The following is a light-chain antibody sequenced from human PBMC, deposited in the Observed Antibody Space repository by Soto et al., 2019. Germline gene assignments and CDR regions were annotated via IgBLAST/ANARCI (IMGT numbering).Light chain of an antibody. Sequence: EIVMTQSPATLSVSPGERATLSCRASQSVSSNLAWYQQKPGQAPRLLIYGASTRATGIPTRFSGSGSGTVFALTMSCQQSEYCAGYYCHHYNKWLTSGGGTKEAVK. CDR2: GAS. CDR3: HHYNKWLT. V-gene: IGKV3-15*01. J-gene: IGKJ4*01. CDR1: QSVSSN.